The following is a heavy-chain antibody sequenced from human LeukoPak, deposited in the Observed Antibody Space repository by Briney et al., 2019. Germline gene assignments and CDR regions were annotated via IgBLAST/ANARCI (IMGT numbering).Heavy chain of an antibody. J-gene: IGHJ4*02. D-gene: IGHD2-21*01. Sequence: QPGGSLRLSCAASGFSVRSNYMSWVRQAPGKGLEWVSVIYSGGSTYYADSVKGRFTISRDDSKNTLYLQMNSLRAEDTAVYYCARRRGYYSYYFDYWGQGTLVTVSS. CDR1: GFSVRSNY. V-gene: IGHV3-53*01. CDR2: IYSGGST. CDR3: ARRRGYYSYYFDY.